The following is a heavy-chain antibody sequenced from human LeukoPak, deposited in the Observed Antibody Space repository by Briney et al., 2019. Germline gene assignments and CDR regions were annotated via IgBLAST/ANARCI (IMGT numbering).Heavy chain of an antibody. Sequence: PGRSLRLSCAASGFTFSSYAMHWVRQAPGKGLEWVAVISYDGSNKYYADSVKGRFTISRDNSKNTLYLQMNSLRAEDTAVYYCARSTPYGDYLFVGHDYWGLGTLVTVSS. D-gene: IGHD4-17*01. J-gene: IGHJ4*02. CDR3: ARSTPYGDYLFVGHDY. CDR1: GFTFSSYA. V-gene: IGHV3-30*04. CDR2: ISYDGSNK.